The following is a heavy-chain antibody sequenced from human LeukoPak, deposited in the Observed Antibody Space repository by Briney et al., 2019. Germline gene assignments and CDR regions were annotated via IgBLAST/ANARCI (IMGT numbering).Heavy chain of an antibody. Sequence: GRSLRLSCAASGFTFSSYGMHWVRQAPGKGLEWVAFIRYDGSNKYYADSVKGRFTISRDNSKNTLYLQMNSLRAEDTAVYYCANSEIQQSDYWGQGTLVTVSS. CDR2: IRYDGSNK. V-gene: IGHV3-30*02. D-gene: IGHD1-14*01. J-gene: IGHJ4*02. CDR3: ANSEIQQSDY. CDR1: GFTFSSYG.